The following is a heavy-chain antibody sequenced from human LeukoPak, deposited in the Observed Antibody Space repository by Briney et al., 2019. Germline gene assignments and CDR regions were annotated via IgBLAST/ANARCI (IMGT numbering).Heavy chain of an antibody. V-gene: IGHV1-18*01. CDR2: ISAYNGNT. Sequence: ATVKVSCKASGYTFTIYGISWVRQAPGQGLEWMGWISAYNGNTNYAQKLQGRVTMTTDTSTSTAYMELRSLRSDDTAVYYCLANAGSEILWDYGGEGTLLTVSS. CDR1: GYTFTIYG. CDR3: LANAGSEILWDY. D-gene: IGHD3-16*01. J-gene: IGHJ4*02.